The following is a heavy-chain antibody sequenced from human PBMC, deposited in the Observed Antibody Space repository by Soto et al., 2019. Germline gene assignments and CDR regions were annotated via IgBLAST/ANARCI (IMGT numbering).Heavy chain of an antibody. Sequence: EVQLVESGGNLVQPGTSLRLSCATSGFAFNDYAMHWVRQAPGKGLEWVSSINENSGSLDYADSVKGRFTISRDNAKNSLYLQMNSLRTEDTALYYCAKDSHWSLDYWGQGTLVTVSS. CDR2: INENSGSL. D-gene: IGHD1-1*01. CDR3: AKDSHWSLDY. V-gene: IGHV3-9*01. CDR1: GFAFNDYA. J-gene: IGHJ4*02.